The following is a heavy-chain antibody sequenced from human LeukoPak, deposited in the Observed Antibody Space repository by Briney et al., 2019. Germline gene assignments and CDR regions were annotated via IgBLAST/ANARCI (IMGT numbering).Heavy chain of an antibody. D-gene: IGHD1-14*01. CDR2: IYYSGST. Sequence: PSETLSLTCTVSGGSISSHYWSWIRQPPGKGLEWIGYIYYSGSTNYNPSLKSRVTISVDTSKNQFSLKLSSVTAADTAVYYCARAWRDRNYGINHFDYWGQGTLVTVSS. CDR3: ARAWRDRNYGINHFDY. V-gene: IGHV4-59*11. J-gene: IGHJ4*02. CDR1: GGSISSHY.